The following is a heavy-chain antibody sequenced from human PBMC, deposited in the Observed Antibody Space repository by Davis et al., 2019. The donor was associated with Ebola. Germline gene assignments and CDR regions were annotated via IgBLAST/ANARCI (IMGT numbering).Heavy chain of an antibody. J-gene: IGHJ4*02. Sequence: PGGSLRLSCAASGFTFSSYSMNWVRQAPGKGLEWVSGISWNSGSIGYADSVKGRFTISRDNAKNSLYLQMNSLRAEDMALYYCAKGLSGYYYEEYFDYWGQGTLVTVSS. V-gene: IGHV3-9*03. D-gene: IGHD3-22*01. CDR2: ISWNSGSI. CDR1: GFTFSSYS. CDR3: AKGLSGYYYEEYFDY.